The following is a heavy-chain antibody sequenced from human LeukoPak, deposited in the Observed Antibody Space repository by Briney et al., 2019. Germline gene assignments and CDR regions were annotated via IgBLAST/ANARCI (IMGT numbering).Heavy chain of an antibody. D-gene: IGHD5-12*01. CDR1: GFTFSSYA. V-gene: IGHV3-23*01. Sequence: GGSLRLSCAASGFTFSSYAMSWVRQAPGKGLEWVSGISGSGGSTYYADSVKGRFTISRDNSKNTLYLQMNSLRAEDTAVYYCAKSFKVDYWFDPWGQGTLVTVSS. CDR3: AKSFKVDYWFDP. J-gene: IGHJ5*02. CDR2: ISGSGGST.